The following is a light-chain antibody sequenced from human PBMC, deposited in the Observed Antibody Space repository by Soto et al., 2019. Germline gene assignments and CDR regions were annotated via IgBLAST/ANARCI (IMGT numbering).Light chain of an antibody. CDR1: QSISSW. Sequence: DIQMTQSPSTLSASVGDRVTITCRASQSISSWLAWYQQKPGKAPKLLIYDASSLESGVPSRFSGSGSGTEFTLTISGLQSEDFAVYYCQQYDNWPPITFGQGTRLEIK. J-gene: IGKJ5*01. CDR2: DAS. V-gene: IGKV1-5*01. CDR3: QQYDNWPPIT.